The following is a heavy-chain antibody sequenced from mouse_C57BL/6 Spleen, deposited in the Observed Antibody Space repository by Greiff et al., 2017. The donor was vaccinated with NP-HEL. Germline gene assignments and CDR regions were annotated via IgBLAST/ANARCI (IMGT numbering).Heavy chain of an antibody. CDR1: GYTFTEYT. J-gene: IGHJ3*01. CDR2: FYPGSGSI. CDR3: ARHERAFYYGNPAWFAY. Sequence: QVQLQQSGAELVKPGASVKLSCKASGYTFTEYTIHWVKQRSGQGLEWIGWFYPGSGSIKYNEKFKDKATLTADKSSSTVYMELSRLTSEDSAVYFCARHERAFYYGNPAWFAYWGQGTLVTVSA. V-gene: IGHV1-62-2*01. D-gene: IGHD2-1*01.